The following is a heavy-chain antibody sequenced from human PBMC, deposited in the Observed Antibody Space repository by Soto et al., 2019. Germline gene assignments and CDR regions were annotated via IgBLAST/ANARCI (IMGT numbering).Heavy chain of an antibody. CDR3: ARDNPVVPAAIDWFDP. Sequence: GASVKVSCKASGGTFSSYAISWGRQAPGQGLEWMGGIIPIFGTANYAQKFQGRVTITADESTSTAYMELSSLRSEDTAVYYCARDNPVVPAAIDWFDPWGQGTLVTVSS. CDR1: GGTFSSYA. V-gene: IGHV1-69*13. J-gene: IGHJ5*02. D-gene: IGHD2-2*02. CDR2: IIPIFGTA.